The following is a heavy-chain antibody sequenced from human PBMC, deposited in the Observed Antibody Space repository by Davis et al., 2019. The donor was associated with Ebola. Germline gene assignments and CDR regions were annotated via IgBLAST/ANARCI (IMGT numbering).Heavy chain of an antibody. CDR3: ARGGVEFLEWFRTTEDYYYGMDV. CDR2: IIPIFGTA. J-gene: IGHJ6*02. D-gene: IGHD3-3*01. V-gene: IGHV1-69*13. CDR1: GYTFTGYY. Sequence: SVKVSCKASGYTFTGYYMHWVRQATGHGLEWMGGIIPIFGTANYAQKFQGRVTITAAESTSTAYMELSSLRSEDTAVYYCARGGVEFLEWFRTTEDYYYGMDVWGQGTTVTVSS.